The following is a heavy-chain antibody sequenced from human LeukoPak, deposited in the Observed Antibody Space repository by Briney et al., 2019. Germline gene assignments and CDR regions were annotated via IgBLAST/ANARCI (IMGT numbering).Heavy chain of an antibody. CDR2: VNWDGDST. CDR1: GFTFSSYA. D-gene: IGHD5-18*01. CDR3: ARPTNTAMVPYYFDY. Sequence: GGSLRLSCAASGFTFSSYAMSWVRQAPGKGLEWVSGVNWDGDSTGYADSVKGRFTISRDNAKNSLYLQMNSLRAEDTALYYCARPTNTAMVPYYFDYWGQGTLVTVSS. V-gene: IGHV3-20*04. J-gene: IGHJ4*02.